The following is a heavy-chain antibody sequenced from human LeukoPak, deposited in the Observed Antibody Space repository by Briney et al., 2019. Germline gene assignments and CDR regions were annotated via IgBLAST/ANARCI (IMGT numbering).Heavy chain of an antibody. CDR1: GFTFSSYA. V-gene: IGHV3-30*04. CDR2: ISYDGRNK. J-gene: IGHJ4*02. CDR3: ARDLSDY. D-gene: IGHD2/OR15-2a*01. Sequence: GGSLRLSCAASGFTFSSYAMHWVRQAPGKGLEWVAVISYDGRNKYYADSVKGRFTISRDNSKNTLYLQMNSLRAEDTAVYYCARDLSDYWGQGTLVTVAS.